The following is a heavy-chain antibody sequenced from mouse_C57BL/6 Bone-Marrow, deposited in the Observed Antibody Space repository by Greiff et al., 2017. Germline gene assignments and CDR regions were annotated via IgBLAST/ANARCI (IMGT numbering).Heavy chain of an antibody. D-gene: IGHD1-1*01. CDR2: ITPHNGGT. J-gene: IGHJ1*03. CDR3: ARSYYDGSSLLWYFDV. CDR1: GYTFTDYN. Sequence: EVQLQQSGPELVKPGASVKIPCKASGYTFTDYNMDWVKQSHGKSLEWIGAITPHNGGTISNQKFTGKATLTVDKSSSTAYMELRSLTSEDTAVYYCARSYYDGSSLLWYFDVWGTGTTVTVSS. V-gene: IGHV1-18*01.